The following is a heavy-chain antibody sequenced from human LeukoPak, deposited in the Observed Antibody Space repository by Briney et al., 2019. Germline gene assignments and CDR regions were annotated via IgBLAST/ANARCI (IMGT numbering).Heavy chain of an antibody. V-gene: IGHV3-23*01. CDR1: GFTFSAYA. CDR3: VKDWRDESNCGADCLQS. J-gene: IGHJ4*02. D-gene: IGHD2-21*02. CDR2: ISVSGGGT. Sequence: PGGSLRLSCVASGFTFSAYAMTWVRQAPGKGLEWVSSISVSGGGTYYADSVRGRFTISRDISKNTLYLHMNALRAEDTAVYYCVKDWRDESNCGADCLQSWGRGTLVTVSS.